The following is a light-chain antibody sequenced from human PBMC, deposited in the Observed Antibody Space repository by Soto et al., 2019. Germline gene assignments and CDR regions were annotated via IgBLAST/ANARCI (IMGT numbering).Light chain of an antibody. CDR2: GAS. CDR1: QSVSTN. V-gene: IGKV3-15*01. Sequence: EIVMTQSPATLSVSPGERATLSCRASQSVSTNLAWYQQKPGQAPRLLIYGASTRATGIPARFSGSGSGTEFTLTISSLQSEDFAVYYCQQYKNWPPLTSGGGTKVEIK. J-gene: IGKJ4*01. CDR3: QQYKNWPPLT.